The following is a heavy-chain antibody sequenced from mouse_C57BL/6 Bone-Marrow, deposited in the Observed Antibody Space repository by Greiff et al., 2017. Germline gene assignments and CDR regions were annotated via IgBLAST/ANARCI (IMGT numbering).Heavy chain of an antibody. CDR2: ISSGGSYT. J-gene: IGHJ1*03. D-gene: IGHD1-1*01. Sequence: EVKLVESGGDLVKPGGSLKLSCAASGFTFSSYGMSWVRQTPDKRLEWVATISSGGSYTYYPDSVKGRFTISRDNAKNTLYLQMSSLKSEDTAMYYGARTSYCGSRNWYFDVWGTGTTVTVSS. CDR3: ARTSYCGSRNWYFDV. V-gene: IGHV5-6*01. CDR1: GFTFSSYG.